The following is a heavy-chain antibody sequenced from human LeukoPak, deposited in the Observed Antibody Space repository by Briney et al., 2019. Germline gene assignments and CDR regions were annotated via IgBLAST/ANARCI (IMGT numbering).Heavy chain of an antibody. CDR1: GGSISSSSYY. CDR3: ARQGQQLVPGGRVDY. V-gene: IGHV4-39*01. CDR2: IYYSGST. J-gene: IGHJ4*02. D-gene: IGHD6-13*01. Sequence: KPSETLSLTCTVSGGSISSSSYYWGWIRQPPGQGLEWIGSIYYSGSTYYNPSLKSRVTVSVDTSKNQFSLKLSSVTAADTAVYYCARQGQQLVPGGRVDYWGQGTLVTVSS.